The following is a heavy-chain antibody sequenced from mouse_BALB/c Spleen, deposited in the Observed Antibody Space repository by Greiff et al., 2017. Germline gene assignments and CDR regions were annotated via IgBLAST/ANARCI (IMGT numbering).Heavy chain of an antibody. D-gene: IGHD1-1*01. V-gene: IGHV3-2*02. CDR2: ISYSGST. Sequence: VQLKESGPGLVKPSQSLSLTCTVTGYSITSDYAWNWIRQFPGNKLEWMGYISYSGSTSYNPSLKSRISITRDTSKNQFFLQLNSVTTEDTATYYCARVDYFDYWGQGTTLTVSS. CDR3: ARVDYFDY. CDR1: GYSITSDYA. J-gene: IGHJ2*01.